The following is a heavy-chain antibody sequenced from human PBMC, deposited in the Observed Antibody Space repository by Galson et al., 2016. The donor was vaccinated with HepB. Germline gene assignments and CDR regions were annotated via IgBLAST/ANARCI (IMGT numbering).Heavy chain of an antibody. V-gene: IGHV3-7*01. CDR1: GFTISNIW. Sequence: SLRLSCAASGFTISNIWMNWVRQAPGKGLEWVANIRPDGSQENYVDSVKGRFTISRDNAKNSLFLQMNSLRVEDTAVYYCSGDTEDFDLWGQGTMVSVSS. D-gene: IGHD2-21*02. CDR3: SGDTEDFDL. J-gene: IGHJ3*01. CDR2: IRPDGSQE.